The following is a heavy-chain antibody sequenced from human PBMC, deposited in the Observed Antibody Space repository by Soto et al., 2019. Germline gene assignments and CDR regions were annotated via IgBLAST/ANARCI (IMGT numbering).Heavy chain of an antibody. Sequence: PGGSLRLSCAASGFTFSSYAMSWVRQAPEKGLEWVSAISGSGGSTCYADSVKGRFTISRDNSKNTLYLQMNSLRAEDTAVYYCAKDHWDYDILTGYYKDVYAFDIWGQGTMVTVSS. J-gene: IGHJ3*02. D-gene: IGHD3-9*01. CDR3: AKDHWDYDILTGYYKDVYAFDI. V-gene: IGHV3-23*01. CDR2: ISGSGGST. CDR1: GFTFSSYA.